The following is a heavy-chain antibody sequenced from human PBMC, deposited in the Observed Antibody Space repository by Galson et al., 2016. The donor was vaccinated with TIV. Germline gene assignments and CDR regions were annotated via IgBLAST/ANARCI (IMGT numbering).Heavy chain of an antibody. J-gene: IGHJ4*02. CDR3: ARGRRCGEMLPFES. CDR2: TNPKTGGT. D-gene: IGHD3-10*01. V-gene: IGHV1-2*02. CDR1: GYPSSDYY. Sequence: SVKVSCKASGYPSSDYYLHWVRQAPGQRLQWLGWTNPKTGGTFLSQPFQGRVTMSTDTSTSTASMALSSLRFDGTGIYLCARGRRCGEMLPFESWGPGTLITVSS.